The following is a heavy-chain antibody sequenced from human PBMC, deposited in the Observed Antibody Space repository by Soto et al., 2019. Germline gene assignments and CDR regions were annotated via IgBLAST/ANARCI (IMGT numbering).Heavy chain of an antibody. CDR3: ARVGAAARIDY. Sequence: PGGSLRLSCAASGFTFSSYEMNWVRQAPGKGLEWVSYISTSGSTIYYADSVKGRFTISRDNAKNSLYLQMNSLRAEDTAVYYCARVGAAARIDYWGQGTLVTVSS. D-gene: IGHD6-13*01. J-gene: IGHJ4*02. CDR1: GFTFSSYE. CDR2: ISTSGSTI. V-gene: IGHV3-48*03.